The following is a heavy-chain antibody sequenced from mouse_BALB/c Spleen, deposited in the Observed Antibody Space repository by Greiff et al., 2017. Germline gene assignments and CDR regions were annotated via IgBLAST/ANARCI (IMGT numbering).Heavy chain of an antibody. J-gene: IGHJ4*01. CDR2: ISYSGST. Sequence: EVQLKESGPGLVKPSQSLSLTCTVTGYSITSDYAWNWIRQFPGNKLEWMGYISYSGSTSYNPSLKSRISITRDTSKNQFFLQLNSVTTEDTATYYCARSWLRRDYYAMDYWGQGTSVTVSS. D-gene: IGHD2-2*01. V-gene: IGHV3-2*02. CDR3: ARSWLRRDYYAMDY. CDR1: GYSITSDYA.